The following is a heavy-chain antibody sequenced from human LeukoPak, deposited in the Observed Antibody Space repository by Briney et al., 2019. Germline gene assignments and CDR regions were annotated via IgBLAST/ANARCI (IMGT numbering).Heavy chain of an antibody. CDR3: AREGYYDSSGYSIRFSY. CDR1: EFTFSSYW. Sequence: GGSLRLSCEASEFTFSSYWMHWVHQAPGKGLVWVSRINSDGRTTIYADSVKGRFTISRDNAKDTLYLQMNSLRGEDTAVYYCAREGYYDSSGYSIRFSYWGQGTLVTVSS. J-gene: IGHJ4*02. CDR2: INSDGRTT. D-gene: IGHD3-22*01. V-gene: IGHV3-74*01.